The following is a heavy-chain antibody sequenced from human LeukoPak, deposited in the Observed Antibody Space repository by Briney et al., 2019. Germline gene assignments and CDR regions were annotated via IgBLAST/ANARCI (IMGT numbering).Heavy chain of an antibody. CDR2: ISYDGSNK. V-gene: IGHV3-30*18. Sequence: PGGSLRLSCAASGFTFSSYGMHWVRQAPGKGLEWVAVISYDGSNKYYADSVKGRFTISRDNSKNTLYLQMNSLRAEDTAVYYCAKSHGYSYGFDYWGRGTLVTVSS. CDR1: GFTFSSYG. D-gene: IGHD5-18*01. CDR3: AKSHGYSYGFDY. J-gene: IGHJ4*02.